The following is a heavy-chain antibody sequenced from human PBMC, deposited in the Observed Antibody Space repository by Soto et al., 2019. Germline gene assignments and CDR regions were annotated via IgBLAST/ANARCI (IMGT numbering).Heavy chain of an antibody. CDR3: ARTSRVVVAATYYYYGMDV. CDR1: GGSISSSSYY. CDR2: IYYSGST. J-gene: IGHJ6*02. D-gene: IGHD2-15*01. V-gene: IGHV4-39*01. Sequence: SETLSLTCTVSGGSISSSSYYWGWIRQPPWKGLEWIGSIYYSGSTYYNPSLKSRVTISVDTSKNQFSLKLSSVTAADTAVYYCARTSRVVVAATYYYYGMDVWGQGXTVTVYS.